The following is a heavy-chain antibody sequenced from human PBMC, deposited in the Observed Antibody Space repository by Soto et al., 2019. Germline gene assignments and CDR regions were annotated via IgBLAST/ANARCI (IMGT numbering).Heavy chain of an antibody. Sequence: EVQLVESGGGLVQPGGSLRLSCAASGFTFSSYAMHWVRQAPGKGLEYVSAISSNGGSTYYANSVKGRFTISRDNSKNTLYLQMGSLRAEDMAVYYCAREGYCSSTSCYSLDYWGQGTLVTVSS. D-gene: IGHD2-2*01. CDR3: AREGYCSSTSCYSLDY. J-gene: IGHJ4*02. V-gene: IGHV3-64*01. CDR2: ISSNGGST. CDR1: GFTFSSYA.